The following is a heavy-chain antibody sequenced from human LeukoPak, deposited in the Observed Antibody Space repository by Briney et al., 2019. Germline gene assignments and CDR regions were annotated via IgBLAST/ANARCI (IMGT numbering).Heavy chain of an antibody. CDR1: GFTFSDYW. CDR2: ISSSSYI. Sequence: GGSLRLSCTASGFTFSDYWMNWVRQAPGKGLEWVSSISSSSYIYYADSVKGRFTISRDNAKNSLYLQMNSLRAEDTAVYYCARADSSGYYYTRRFDYWGQGTLVTVSS. CDR3: ARADSSGYYYTRRFDY. V-gene: IGHV3-69-1*01. D-gene: IGHD3-22*01. J-gene: IGHJ4*02.